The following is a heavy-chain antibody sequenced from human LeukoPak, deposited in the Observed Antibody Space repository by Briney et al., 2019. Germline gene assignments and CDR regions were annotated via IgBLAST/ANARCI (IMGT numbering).Heavy chain of an antibody. CDR3: ARGFPSYYYDSSGYLGH. CDR2: IYYSGST. V-gene: IGHV4-31*03. J-gene: IGHJ4*02. Sequence: SENLSLTCTVSGGSISSGGYYWSWIRQHPGKGLEWIGYIYYSGSTYHNPSLKSRVTISVDTSKNQFSLKLSSVTAADTAVYYCARGFPSYYYDSSGYLGHWGQGTLVTVSS. D-gene: IGHD3-22*01. CDR1: GGSISSGGYY.